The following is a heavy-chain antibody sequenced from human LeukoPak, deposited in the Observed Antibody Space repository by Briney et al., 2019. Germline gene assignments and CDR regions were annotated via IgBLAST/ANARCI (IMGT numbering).Heavy chain of an antibody. CDR1: GGSISSYY. V-gene: IGHV4-4*07. D-gene: IGHD4-11*01. J-gene: IGHJ6*03. Sequence: SETLSLTCTVSGGSISSYYWSWIRQPAGKGLEWIGRIYTSGSTNYNPSLKSRVTMSVDTSKNQFSLKLRSVTAVDTAVYYCARDTVTVNDYYYYMDVWGKGTTVTVSS. CDR2: IYTSGST. CDR3: ARDTVTVNDYYYYMDV.